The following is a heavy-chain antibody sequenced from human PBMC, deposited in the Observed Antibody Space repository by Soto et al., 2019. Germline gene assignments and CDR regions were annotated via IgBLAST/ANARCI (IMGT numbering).Heavy chain of an antibody. D-gene: IGHD3-22*01. CDR2: IYSGGST. J-gene: IGHJ6*02. Sequence: EVQLVESGGGLIQPGGSLRLSCAASGFTVSTYYMSWVRQAPGKGLEWVSVIYSGGSTYYADSVKGRFTISRDNSKDTLYLQMHSLRAEDTAVYYCARVVSSAYYYHRLMDVWGQGTTVTVSS. CDR1: GFTVSTYY. V-gene: IGHV3-53*01. CDR3: ARVVSSAYYYHRLMDV.